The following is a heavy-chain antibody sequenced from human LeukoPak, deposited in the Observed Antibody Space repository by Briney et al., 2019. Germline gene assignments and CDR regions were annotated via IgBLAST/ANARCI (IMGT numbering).Heavy chain of an antibody. CDR2: IYYSGST. V-gene: IGHV4-59*01. CDR1: GVSISSYY. D-gene: IGHD3-22*01. CDR3: ARSGYDSSGYYYSEDAFDI. J-gene: IGHJ3*02. Sequence: PSETLSLTCTGSGVSISSYYWSWIRQPPGKGLEWIGYIYYSGSTNYNPSLKSRVTISVDTSKNQFSLKLSSVTAADTAVYYCARSGYDSSGYYYSEDAFDIWGQGTMVTVSS.